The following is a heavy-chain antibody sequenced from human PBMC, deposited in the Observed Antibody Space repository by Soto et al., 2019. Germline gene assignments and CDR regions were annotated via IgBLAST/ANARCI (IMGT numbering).Heavy chain of an antibody. Sequence: EVHLVESGGGLVQPGGSLRLSCAASGVTVSSNYMSWVRQAPGKGLEWVSVIYSGGSTYYADSVKGRFTISRDNSKNTLYLQMNSLRAEDTAVYYCARHGYNYGGGYFDYWGQGTLVTVSS. D-gene: IGHD5-18*01. CDR2: IYSGGST. V-gene: IGHV3-66*04. J-gene: IGHJ4*02. CDR1: GVTVSSNY. CDR3: ARHGYNYGGGYFDY.